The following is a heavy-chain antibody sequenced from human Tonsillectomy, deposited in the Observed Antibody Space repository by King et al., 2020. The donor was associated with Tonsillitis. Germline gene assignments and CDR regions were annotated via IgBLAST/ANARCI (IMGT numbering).Heavy chain of an antibody. CDR1: GFTFSDYY. CDR3: ASTPLDCSGGSCYLDY. V-gene: IGHV3-11*05. CDR2: ISTSGVYT. Sequence: VQLVESGGGLVQPGGSLRLSCAASGFTFSDYYMIWIRQAPGKGLQWVSYISTSGVYTNYADSVMGRFTISRDNAKNSLYLHMNGLRAEETAVYYWASTPLDCSGGSCYLDYWGQGTLVTVSS. D-gene: IGHD2-15*01. J-gene: IGHJ4*02.